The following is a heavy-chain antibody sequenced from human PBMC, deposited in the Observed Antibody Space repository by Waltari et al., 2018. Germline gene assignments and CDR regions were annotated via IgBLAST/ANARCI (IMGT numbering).Heavy chain of an antibody. CDR2: INPNTGGT. Sequence: QVQLVQSGAEVKKPGASVNVSCKASGYTFIGYYIHWVRQAPGQGLEWMGWINPNTGGTKYAQKYQGRVTLTRDTSISTAYMELSSLGSDDMAVFYCARQAARNFDYWGQGTLVTVSS. CDR3: ARQAARNFDY. CDR1: GYTFIGYY. V-gene: IGHV1-2*02. J-gene: IGHJ4*02.